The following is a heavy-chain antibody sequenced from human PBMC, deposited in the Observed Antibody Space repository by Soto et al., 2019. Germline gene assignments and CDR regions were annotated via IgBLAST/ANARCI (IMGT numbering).Heavy chain of an antibody. CDR1: GYTFTNYG. CDR3: ARDRRGDSSGYYLY. CDR2: ITAYNGNT. V-gene: IGHV1-18*01. D-gene: IGHD3-22*01. J-gene: IGHJ4*02. Sequence: QVPLVQSEVEVKKPGASVKVSCKASGYTFTNYGISWVRQAPGQGLEWMGWITAYNGNTDYAQRLQGRVTMTTDTSTSTAYMELRSLGSDDTAVYYCARDRRGDSSGYYLYWGQGTLVTVSS.